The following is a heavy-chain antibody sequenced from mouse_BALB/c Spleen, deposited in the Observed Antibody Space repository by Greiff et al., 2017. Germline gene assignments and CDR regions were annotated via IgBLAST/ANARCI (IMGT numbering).Heavy chain of an antibody. D-gene: IGHD1-1*01. J-gene: IGHJ1*01. CDR2: IWGDGST. V-gene: IGHV2-6-7*01. CDR1: GFSLTGYG. Sequence: VQLVESGPGLVAPSQSLSITCTVSGFSLTGYGVNWVRQPPGKGLEWLGMIWGDGSTDYNSALKSRLSISKDNSKSQVFLKMNSLQTDDTARYYCARAPHYYGSSPLWYFDVWGAGTTVTVSS. CDR3: ARAPHYYGSSPLWYFDV.